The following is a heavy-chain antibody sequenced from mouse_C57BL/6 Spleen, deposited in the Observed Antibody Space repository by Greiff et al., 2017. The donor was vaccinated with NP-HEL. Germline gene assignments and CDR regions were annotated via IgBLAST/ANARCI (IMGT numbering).Heavy chain of an antibody. D-gene: IGHD2-10*02. J-gene: IGHJ4*01. CDR1: GFTFSDYY. Sequence: VESGGGLVQPGGSLKLSCAASGFTFSDYYMYLVRQTPEKRLEWVAYISNGGGSTYYPDTVKGRFTISRDNAKNTLYLQMSRLKSEDTAMYYCARYGNFAMDYWGQGTSVTVSS. V-gene: IGHV5-12*01. CDR3: ARYGNFAMDY. CDR2: ISNGGGST.